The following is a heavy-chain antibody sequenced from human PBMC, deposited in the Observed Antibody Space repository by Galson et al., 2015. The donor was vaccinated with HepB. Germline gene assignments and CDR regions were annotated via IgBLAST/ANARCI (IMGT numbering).Heavy chain of an antibody. Sequence: SLRLSCAASGFTFSSYEMNYVRQAPGKGLEWVSYISSSGSTKYYADSVKGRFTISRDNANNSLYLQMNSLRPEDTSVYYCARGPYDLWSGYSPYYLYGMDVWGQGTTVTVSS. CDR2: ISSSGSTK. CDR3: ARGPYDLWSGYSPYYLYGMDV. J-gene: IGHJ6*02. V-gene: IGHV3-48*03. CDR1: GFTFSSYE. D-gene: IGHD3-3*01.